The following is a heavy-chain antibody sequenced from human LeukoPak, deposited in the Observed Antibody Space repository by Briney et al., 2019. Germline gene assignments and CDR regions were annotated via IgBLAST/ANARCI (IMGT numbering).Heavy chain of an antibody. CDR1: GFTFSSYE. Sequence: GGSLRLSCAASGFTFSSYEMNWVRQAPGKGLEWVSSISSSSSYIYYADSVKGRFTISRDNAKNSLYLQMNSLRAEDTAVYYCAREDYGSGSYYKTPFDYWGQGTLVTVSS. V-gene: IGHV3-21*01. J-gene: IGHJ4*02. CDR2: ISSSSSYI. D-gene: IGHD3-10*01. CDR3: AREDYGSGSYYKTPFDY.